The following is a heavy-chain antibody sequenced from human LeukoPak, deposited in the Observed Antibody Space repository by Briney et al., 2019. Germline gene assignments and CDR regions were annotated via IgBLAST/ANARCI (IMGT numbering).Heavy chain of an antibody. CDR1: GFTFSGYA. CDR2: ISSSSGTI. J-gene: IGHJ4*02. D-gene: IGHD3-10*01. CDR3: AREGSGSFY. V-gene: IGHV3-48*01. Sequence: GGSLRLSCAASGFTFSGYAMNWVRQAPGKGLEGVAYISSSSGTIYYTDSVKGRFTISRDHAKNSVFLQMSSLRAEDTAVYYCAREGSGSFYWGQRTLVTVSS.